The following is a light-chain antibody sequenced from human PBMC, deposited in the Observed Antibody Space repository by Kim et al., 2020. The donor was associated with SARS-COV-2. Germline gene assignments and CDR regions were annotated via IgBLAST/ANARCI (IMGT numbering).Light chain of an antibody. CDR1: NFGSKC. CDR2: HDS. CDR3: QAWDSSSEHWV. Sequence: SYELTQPPSVSVSPGQTASITCTGHNFGSKCAHWYQQKPGQSPVLVIYHDSKRPSGIPERFSGSNSGNTATLTISRVQAGDEADYYCQAWDSSSEHWVF. V-gene: IGLV3-21*01. J-gene: IGLJ3*02.